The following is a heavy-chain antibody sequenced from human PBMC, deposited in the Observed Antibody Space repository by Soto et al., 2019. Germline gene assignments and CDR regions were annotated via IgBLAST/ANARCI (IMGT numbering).Heavy chain of an antibody. D-gene: IGHD3-3*01. CDR1: GGSISSGGYY. J-gene: IGHJ3*02. CDR3: ARDRGRVRFLEWPDAFDI. V-gene: IGHV4-31*03. Sequence: SLTCTVSGGSISSGGYYWSWIRQHPGKGLEWIGYIYYSGSTYYNPSLKSRVTISVDTSKNQFSLKLSSVTAADTAVYYCARDRGRVRFLEWPDAFDIWGQGTMVTVSS. CDR2: IYYSGST.